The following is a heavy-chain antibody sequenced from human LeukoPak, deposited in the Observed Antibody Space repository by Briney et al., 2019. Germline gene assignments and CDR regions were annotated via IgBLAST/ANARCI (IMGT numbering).Heavy chain of an antibody. CDR1: GFTVSSNY. J-gene: IGHJ3*02. V-gene: IGHV3-30*03. CDR2: ISYDGSNK. CDR3: ARNQPGAFDI. Sequence: PGGSLRLSCAASGFTVSSNYMSWVRQAPGKGLEWVAVISYDGSNKYYADSVKGRFTISRDNSKNTLYLQMNSLRAEDTAVYYCARNQPGAFDIWGQGTMVTVSS.